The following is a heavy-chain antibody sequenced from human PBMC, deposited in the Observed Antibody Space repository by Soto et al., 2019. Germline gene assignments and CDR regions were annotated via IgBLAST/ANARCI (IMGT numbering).Heavy chain of an antibody. CDR1: GYSFSTYG. CDR3: ARVVPGAEAWFGP. Sequence: AAVKGSCKNYGYSFSTYGIPWVRQAPGHTLEWLGWISLSSAGTNHAQKFQGRVSMTTDTSTTTAYMELRSLRSDETAVYYCARVVPGAEAWFGPWGQGTLVTVSS. J-gene: IGHJ5*02. V-gene: IGHV1-18*01. D-gene: IGHD2-2*01. CDR2: ISLSSAGT.